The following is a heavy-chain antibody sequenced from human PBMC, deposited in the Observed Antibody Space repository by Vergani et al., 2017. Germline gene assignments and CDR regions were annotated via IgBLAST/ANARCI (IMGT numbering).Heavy chain of an antibody. J-gene: IGHJ5*02. V-gene: IGHV1-46*02. CDR1: GYIFKNYY. Sequence: VQLVQSGAEVRKPGASVPVSCTASGYIFKNYYIHWLRQAPGQAFEWMGILNPTTGHTTSAQKFMGRVDMTRDPSTDTSTRTVQMTKSNLRSEDTAVCYCGSSIGYWAGATYRAYYFDHWGQGTRVTVSS. CDR3: GSSIGYWAGATYRAYYFDH. CDR2: LNPTTGHT. D-gene: IGHD2-21*01.